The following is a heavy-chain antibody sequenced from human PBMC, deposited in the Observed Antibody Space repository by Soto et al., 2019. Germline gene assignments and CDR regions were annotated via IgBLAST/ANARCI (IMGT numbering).Heavy chain of an antibody. J-gene: IGHJ6*02. Sequence: EVQLVETGGGLIQPGGYLRLSCAASGFTVSSNYMSWVRQAPGKGLEWVSVIYSGGSTYYADSVRGRFTISRDNSKNTLYLQMKSLRAEDTAVYYCARDPPATRHGMDVWGQGTTVTVS. CDR2: IYSGGST. CDR1: GFTVSSNY. V-gene: IGHV3-53*02. CDR3: ARDPPATRHGMDV.